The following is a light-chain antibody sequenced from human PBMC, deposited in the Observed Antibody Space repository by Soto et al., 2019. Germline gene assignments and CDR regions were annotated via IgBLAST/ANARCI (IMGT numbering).Light chain of an antibody. J-gene: IGKJ4*01. CDR2: GPS. CDR1: QSISSSY. CDR3: QQYGSTPPTLT. Sequence: EIVLTQSPGTLSLSPGERATLSCRASQSISSSYLAWYQQKPGQAPRLLIYGPSSRATGIPDRFSGSGSGTDFALTISRLEPDDFALDYCQQYGSTPPTLTFGGGTKVEIK. V-gene: IGKV3-20*01.